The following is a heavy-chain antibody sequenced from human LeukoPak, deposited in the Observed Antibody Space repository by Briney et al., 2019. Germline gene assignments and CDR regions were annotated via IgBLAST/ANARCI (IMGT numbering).Heavy chain of an antibody. V-gene: IGHV4-34*01. CDR1: GGSFSGYY. D-gene: IGHD3-16*02. CDR2: INHSGST. J-gene: IGHJ4*02. CDR3: ARGRHYDYVWGSYRYPSPFGY. Sequence: SETLSLTCAVYGGSFSGYYWSWIRQPPGKGLEWIGEINHSGSTNYNPSLKSRVTISVDTSKNQFSLKLSSVTAADTAVYYCARGRHYDYVWGSYRYPSPFGYWGQGTLVTVSS.